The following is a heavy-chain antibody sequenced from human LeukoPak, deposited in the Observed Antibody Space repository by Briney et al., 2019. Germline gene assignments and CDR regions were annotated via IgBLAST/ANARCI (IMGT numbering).Heavy chain of an antibody. J-gene: IGHJ4*02. V-gene: IGHV4-30-2*01. D-gene: IGHD3-10*01. CDR1: GGSISSGGYS. CDR3: ATRRSGSYYNLFGY. CDR2: IYHSGST. Sequence: TLSLTCAVSGGSISSGGYSWSWIRQPPGKGLEWIGYIYHSGSTYYNPSLKSRVTISVDRSKNQFSLKLSSVTAADTAVYYCATRRSGSYYNLFGYWGQGTLVTVSS.